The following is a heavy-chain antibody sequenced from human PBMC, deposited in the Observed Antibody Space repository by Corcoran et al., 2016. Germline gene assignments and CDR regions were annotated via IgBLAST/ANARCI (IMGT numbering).Heavy chain of an antibody. Sequence: EVQLVESGGGLVQPGGSLRLSCAASGFTFSSYSMTWVRQAPGKGLEWVSFISSSSSALYYADSLKGRFTISRDNAKNSLYLQINSLRAEDTAVYYWARSGPIDYWGQGTPVTVSS. CDR2: ISSSSSAL. J-gene: IGHJ4*02. CDR3: ARSGPIDY. CDR1: GFTFSSYS. V-gene: IGHV3-48*04. D-gene: IGHD1-26*01.